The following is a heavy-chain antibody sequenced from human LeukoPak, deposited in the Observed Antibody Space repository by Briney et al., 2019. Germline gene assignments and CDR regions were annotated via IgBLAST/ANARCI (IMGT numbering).Heavy chain of an antibody. CDR1: GFTFSSYG. CDR2: IRYDGSNK. J-gene: IGHJ4*02. CDR3: AKDRYSSSWYYFDY. V-gene: IGHV3-30*02. Sequence: GGSLRLSCAASGFTFSSYGMHWVRQAPGKGLEWVAFIRYDGSNKYYADSVKGRFTITRDNSKNTLYLQMNSLRAEDTAVYYCAKDRYSSSWYYFDYWGQGTLVTVSS. D-gene: IGHD6-13*01.